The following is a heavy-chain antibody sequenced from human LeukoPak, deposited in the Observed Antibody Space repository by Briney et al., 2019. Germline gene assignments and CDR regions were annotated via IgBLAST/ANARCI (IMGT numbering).Heavy chain of an antibody. J-gene: IGHJ4*02. CDR3: ARDLRDLYFV. CDR2: INPSGGST. V-gene: IGHV1-46*01. CDR1: GYTFTSYY. D-gene: IGHD3-9*01. Sequence: ASVKVSCKASGYTFTSYYMHWVRQAPGQGLEWMGIINPSGGSTSYAQKFQGRVTMTRDTSISTAYMELSRLRSDDTAVYYCARDLRDLYFVWGQGTLVTVSS.